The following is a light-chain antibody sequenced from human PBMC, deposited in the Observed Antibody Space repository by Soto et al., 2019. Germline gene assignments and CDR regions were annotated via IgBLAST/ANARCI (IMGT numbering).Light chain of an antibody. V-gene: IGKV1-39*01. J-gene: IGKJ1*01. CDR1: QSISSY. CDR3: QQSYSRPRT. CDR2: TAS. Sequence: DIQMTQSPSSLSASVGDRVTITCRASQSISSYLNWYQQKPGKAPNLLIYTASSLESGVPSRFSGSGSGTDFTLTISSLQPEAFETYFCQQSYSRPRTFGQGTKVDIK.